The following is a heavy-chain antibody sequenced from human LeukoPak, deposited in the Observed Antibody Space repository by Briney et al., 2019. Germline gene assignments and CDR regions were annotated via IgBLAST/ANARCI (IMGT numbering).Heavy chain of an antibody. CDR3: ARELVIDAFDI. J-gene: IGHJ3*02. Sequence: GRSLRLSCAASGFTFSSYAMHWVRQAPGKRLEWVAVISYDGSNKYYADSVKGRFTISRDNSKNTLYLQMNSLRAEDTAVYYCARELVIDAFDIWGQGTMVTVSS. V-gene: IGHV3-30*01. CDR1: GFTFSSYA. CDR2: ISYDGSNK.